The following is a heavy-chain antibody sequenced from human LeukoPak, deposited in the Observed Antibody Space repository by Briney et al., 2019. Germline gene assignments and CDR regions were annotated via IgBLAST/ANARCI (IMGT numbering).Heavy chain of an antibody. Sequence: GGSLRLSSAGSGFTLTSYKMYCVRQAPGKGLEWVSYISGSSTSTYYADSVKGRFTISRDSAKNTLYLHMNSLRDDDTAVYYCASDQRYAFDYWGRGILVTVSS. D-gene: IGHD3-9*01. V-gene: IGHV3-48*02. CDR3: ASDQRYAFDY. J-gene: IGHJ4*02. CDR2: ISGSSTST. CDR1: GFTLTSYK.